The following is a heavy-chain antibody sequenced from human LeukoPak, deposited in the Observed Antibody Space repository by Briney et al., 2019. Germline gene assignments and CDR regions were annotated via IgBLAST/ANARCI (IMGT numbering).Heavy chain of an antibody. D-gene: IGHD3-22*01. CDR1: GFTFSSYG. CDR2: ISGSGGST. V-gene: IGHV3-23*01. J-gene: IGHJ4*02. Sequence: GGSLRPSCAASGFTFSSYGMSWVRQAPGKGLEWVSAISGSGGSTYYADSVKGRFTISRDNSKNTLYLQMNSLRAEDTAVYYCAKVDLGYYYDSSGYYHLWDYWGQGTLVTVSS. CDR3: AKVDLGYYYDSSGYYHLWDY.